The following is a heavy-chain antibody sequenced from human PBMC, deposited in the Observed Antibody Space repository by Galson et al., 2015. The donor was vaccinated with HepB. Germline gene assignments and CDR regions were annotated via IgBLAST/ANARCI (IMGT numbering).Heavy chain of an antibody. J-gene: IGHJ5*02. CDR3: AREVIGYCSSTSCYFGWFDP. Sequence: TLSLTCTVSGGSISSGGYYWSWIRQHPGKGLEWIGYIYYSGSTYYNPSLKSRVTISVDTSKNQFSLKLSSVTAADTAVYYCAREVIGYCSSTSCYFGWFDPWGQGTLVTVSS. CDR1: GGSISSGGYY. CDR2: IYYSGST. V-gene: IGHV4-31*03. D-gene: IGHD2-2*01.